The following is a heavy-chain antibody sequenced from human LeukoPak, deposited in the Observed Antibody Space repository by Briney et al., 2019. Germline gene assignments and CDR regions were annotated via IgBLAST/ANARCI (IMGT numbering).Heavy chain of an antibody. V-gene: IGHV1-24*01. CDR1: GYTLTELS. CDR2: FDPEDGET. D-gene: IGHD1-14*01. J-gene: IGHJ4*02. Sequence: ASVKVSCKVSGYTLTELSMHWVRQAPGKGLEWRGGFDPEDGETIYAQKFQGRVTMTEDTSTDTAYMELSSLRSEDTAVYYCATMGVRSSRVTDFDYWGQGTLVTVSS. CDR3: ATMGVRSSRVTDFDY.